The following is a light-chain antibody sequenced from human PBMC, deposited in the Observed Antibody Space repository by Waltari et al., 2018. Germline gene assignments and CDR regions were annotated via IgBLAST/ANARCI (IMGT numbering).Light chain of an antibody. V-gene: IGKV1-39*01. Sequence: DIQMTQSPSSLSASVGDRVTITCRASQSISSYLNWYQQKPGKAPKLLIYAASSLQSGVPSRFSGSGSGTDFTLTISSLQPEDFATYYCQQLNIYPHTFGQGTKLEI. CDR3: QQLNIYPHT. CDR2: AAS. CDR1: QSISSY. J-gene: IGKJ2*01.